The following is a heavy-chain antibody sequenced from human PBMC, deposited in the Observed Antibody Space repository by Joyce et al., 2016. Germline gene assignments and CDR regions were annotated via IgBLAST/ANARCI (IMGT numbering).Heavy chain of an antibody. CDR3: TRSSRTGYTAGWPDFDY. CDR1: EFAFSSDD. D-gene: IGHD2-2*02. V-gene: IGHV3-30*03. J-gene: IGHJ4*02. CDR2: MSYDGSHQ. Sequence: QVPLLESGGGVAQPGRSLRLSCAASEFAFSSDDMHWVRQAPGKGLEWVAVMSYDGSHQYYADSVRGRFTISRDNSQNTLYLQMNSLRVEDTAVYYCTRSSRTGYTAGWPDFDYWGQGTLVTVSS.